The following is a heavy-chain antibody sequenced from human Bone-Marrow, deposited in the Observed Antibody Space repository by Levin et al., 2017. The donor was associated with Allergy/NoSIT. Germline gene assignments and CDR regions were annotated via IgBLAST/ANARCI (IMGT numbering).Heavy chain of an antibody. CDR3: VRTGYGDYVGY. Sequence: PGGSLRLSCAASGFIVSGNYMSWVRQAPGKGLEWVSVIYSNGQTYYADSVKGRFTISRDNSKNTVYLQMNRLRAEDTAVYYCVRTGYGDYVGYWGQGTLVTVSS. V-gene: IGHV3-53*01. J-gene: IGHJ4*02. D-gene: IGHD4-17*01. CDR1: GFIVSGNY. CDR2: IYSNGQT.